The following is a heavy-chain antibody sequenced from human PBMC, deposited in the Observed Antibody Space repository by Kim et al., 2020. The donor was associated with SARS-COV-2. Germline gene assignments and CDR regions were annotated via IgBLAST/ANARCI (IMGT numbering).Heavy chain of an antibody. CDR2: MNPNSGNT. CDR3: ARGAAAGTSYWFDP. D-gene: IGHD6-13*01. Sequence: ASVKVSCKASGYTFTSYDINWVRQATGQGLEWMGWMNPNSGNTGYAQKFQGRVTMTRNTSISTAYMELSSLRSEDTAVYYCARGAAAGTSYWFDPWGQGTLVTVSS. V-gene: IGHV1-8*01. J-gene: IGHJ5*02. CDR1: GYTFTSYD.